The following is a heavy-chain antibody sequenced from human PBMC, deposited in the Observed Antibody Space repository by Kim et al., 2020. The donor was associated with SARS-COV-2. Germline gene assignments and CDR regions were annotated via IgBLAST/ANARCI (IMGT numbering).Heavy chain of an antibody. V-gene: IGHV3-15*01. CDR2: IKSKTDGGTT. CDR3: TTDAFADSSGYYYSFDY. J-gene: IGHJ4*02. CDR1: GFTFSNAW. Sequence: GGSLRLSCAASGFTFSNAWMSWVRQAPGKGLEWVGRIKSKTDGGTTDYAAPVKGRFTISRDDSKNTLYLQMNSLKTEDTTVYYCTTDAFADSSGYYYSFDYWGQGTLVTVSS. D-gene: IGHD3-22*01.